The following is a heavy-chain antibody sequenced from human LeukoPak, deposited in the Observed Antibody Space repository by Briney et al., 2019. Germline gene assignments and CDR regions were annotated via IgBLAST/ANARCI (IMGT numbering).Heavy chain of an antibody. CDR1: GGSISSGGYY. CDR2: IYYSGST. Sequence: SETLSLTCTVSGGSISSGGYYWSWIRQHPGKGLEWIGYIYYSGSTYYNPSLKSRVTISVDTSKNQFSLKLSSVTAADTAVYYCANRRVGSYLFYWGQGTLVTVSS. V-gene: IGHV4-31*03. J-gene: IGHJ4*02. CDR3: ANRRVGSYLFY. D-gene: IGHD3-10*01.